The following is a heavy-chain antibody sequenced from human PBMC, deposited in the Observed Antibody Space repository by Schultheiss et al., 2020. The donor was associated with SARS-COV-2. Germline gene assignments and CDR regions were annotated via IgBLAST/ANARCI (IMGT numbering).Heavy chain of an antibody. CDR2: IYYSGST. V-gene: IGHV4-61*08. Sequence: SQTLSLTCTVSGGSISSGDYYWSWIRQPPGKGLEWIGYIYYSGSTNYNPSLKSRVTISVDTSKNQFSLKLSSVTAADTAVYYCAREWGFLVTYGMDVWGQGTTVTVSS. CDR1: GGSISSGDYY. D-gene: IGHD3-3*01. J-gene: IGHJ6*02. CDR3: AREWGFLVTYGMDV.